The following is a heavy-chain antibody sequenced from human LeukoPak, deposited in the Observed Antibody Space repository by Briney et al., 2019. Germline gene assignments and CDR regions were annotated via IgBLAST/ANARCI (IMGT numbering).Heavy chain of an antibody. CDR1: GCTFSSYA. J-gene: IGHJ4*02. Sequence: SVKVSCKASGCTFSSYAISWVRQAPGQGLEWMGGINPIFGTANYAQKFQGRVTITTDESMSTDYMELSRLRSEDTAVYYCATPGIVVVVAAPLDYWGQGTLVTVSS. CDR2: INPIFGTA. CDR3: ATPGIVVVVAAPLDY. V-gene: IGHV1-69*05. D-gene: IGHD2-15*01.